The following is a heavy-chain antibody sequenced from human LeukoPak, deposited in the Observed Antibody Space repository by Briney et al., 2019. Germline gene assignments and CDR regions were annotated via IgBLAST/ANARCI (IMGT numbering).Heavy chain of an antibody. CDR2: ISNDGNNK. J-gene: IGHJ5*02. CDR3: ATNPFVAASVS. V-gene: IGHV3-30-3*01. D-gene: IGHD6-13*01. CDR1: GFTFSSYA. Sequence: GRSLRLSCATSGFTFSSYAMHWVRQAPGKGLEWVAVISNDGNNKYYTDSVRGRFTISRDNSRNTLSLQMNSLIPEDTAVYYCATNPFVAASVSWGQGTLVTVSS.